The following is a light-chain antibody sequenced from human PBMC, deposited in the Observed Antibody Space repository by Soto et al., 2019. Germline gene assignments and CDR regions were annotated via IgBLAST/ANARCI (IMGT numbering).Light chain of an antibody. J-gene: IGKJ4*01. CDR2: AAS. V-gene: IGKV1-39*01. CDR1: QSISSY. Sequence: DIQMTQSPSSLSASVGDRVTITCRASQSISSYLNWYQQKPGKAPKLLIYAASSLQSGVPSRFSGSGSGTDFTVTISNLQPEDFATYYCQQSYSMPRTFGGWTKVEIK. CDR3: QQSYSMPRT.